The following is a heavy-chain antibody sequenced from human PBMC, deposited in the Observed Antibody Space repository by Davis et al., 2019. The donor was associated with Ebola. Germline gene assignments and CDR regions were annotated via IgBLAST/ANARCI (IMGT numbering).Heavy chain of an antibody. D-gene: IGHD1-26*01. CDR3: VKDTSNIWFDI. Sequence: PGGSLRLSCAASGFIFSSYVMSWVRQAPGKGLEWVSTIGTGSETYHADSVKGRFTISRDNSKNTLYLQMNSLRVEDTAIYYCVKDTSNIWFDIWGQGTMVTVSS. CDR2: IGTGSET. V-gene: IGHV3-23*01. J-gene: IGHJ3*02. CDR1: GFIFSSYV.